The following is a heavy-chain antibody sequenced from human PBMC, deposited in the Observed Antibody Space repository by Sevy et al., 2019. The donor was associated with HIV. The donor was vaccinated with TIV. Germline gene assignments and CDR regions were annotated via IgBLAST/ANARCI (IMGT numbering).Heavy chain of an antibody. D-gene: IGHD6-13*01. J-gene: IGHJ4*02. V-gene: IGHV3-53*01. Sequence: GGSLRLSCAASGFTVSSNYMSWVRQAPGKGLEWVSVIYSGGSTYYADSVKGRFTISRDNSKNTLYLQMNSLRAEDTAVYYCERAGRRYSSSWYDYWGQGTLVTVSS. CDR3: ERAGRRYSSSWYDY. CDR1: GFTVSSNY. CDR2: IYSGGST.